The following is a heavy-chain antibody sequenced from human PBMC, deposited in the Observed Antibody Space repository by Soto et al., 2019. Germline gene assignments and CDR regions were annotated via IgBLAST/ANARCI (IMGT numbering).Heavy chain of an antibody. Sequence: QVQLVESGGGVVKPGRSLRLSCAASGFTFSSYAMHWVRQAPGKGLEWVAVISYDGSNKYYADSVKGRFTISRDNSKNTLYLQMNSLRAEDTAVYYCARGLTTEDHWGQGTLVTVSS. CDR3: ARGLTTEDH. CDR2: ISYDGSNK. D-gene: IGHD4-17*01. CDR1: GFTFSSYA. V-gene: IGHV3-30-3*01. J-gene: IGHJ1*01.